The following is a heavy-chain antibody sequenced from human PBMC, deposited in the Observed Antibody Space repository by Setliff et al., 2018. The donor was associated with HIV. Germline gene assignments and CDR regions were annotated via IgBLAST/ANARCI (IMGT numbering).Heavy chain of an antibody. CDR1: GGTFSGHT. CDR3: AAGRLAVAGSHYSYYYMDV. Sequence: GASVKVSCKASGGTFSGHTFSWVRQAPGQGLEWMGRIIPVLGIANDTQKFHGRVTISADRFTSTVYMELSSLSADDTAVYYCAAGRLAVAGSHYSYYYMDVWGKGTTVTVSS. D-gene: IGHD6-19*01. V-gene: IGHV1-69*02. CDR2: IIPVLGIA. J-gene: IGHJ6*03.